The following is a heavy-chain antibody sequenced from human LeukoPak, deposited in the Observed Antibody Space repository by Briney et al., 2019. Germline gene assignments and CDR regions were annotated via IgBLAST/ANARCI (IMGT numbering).Heavy chain of an antibody. V-gene: IGHV3-21*01. CDR3: ARDSQSDYYDSSGYYDYFDY. Sequence: KTGGSLRLSCAASEFTFSTYSMNWVRQAPEKGLEWVSSISSSSSYIYYADSVKGRFTISRDNAKNSLSLQMNSLRAEDTAVYYCARDSQSDYYDSSGYYDYFDYWGQGTLVAVSS. D-gene: IGHD3-22*01. CDR2: ISSSSSYI. CDR1: EFTFSTYS. J-gene: IGHJ4*02.